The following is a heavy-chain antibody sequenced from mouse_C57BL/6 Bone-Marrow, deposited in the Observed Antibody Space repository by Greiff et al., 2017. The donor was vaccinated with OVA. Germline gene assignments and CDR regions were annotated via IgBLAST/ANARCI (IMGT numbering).Heavy chain of an antibody. CDR3: AIYGSSSHWYFDV. V-gene: IGHV1-64*01. CDR2: IHPNSGST. D-gene: IGHD1-1*01. Sequence: QVQLQQPGAELVKPGASVKLSCKASGYTFTSYWMHWVKQRPGQGLEWIGMIHPNSGSTNYNEKFKSKATLTVDKSSSTAYMQLSSLTSEDSAVYYCAIYGSSSHWYFDVWGTGTTVTVSS. CDR1: GYTFTSYW. J-gene: IGHJ1*03.